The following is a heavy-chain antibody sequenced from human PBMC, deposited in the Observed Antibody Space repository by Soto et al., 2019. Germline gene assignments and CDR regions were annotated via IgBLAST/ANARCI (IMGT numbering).Heavy chain of an antibody. CDR3: SGDPDSHYNDSHASSYP. V-gene: IGHV1-69*08. Sequence: QVQLVQSGAEVKKPGSSVKVSCKASGGTFSTYTITWVRQAPGQGLEWMGRIIPIIGIINSAQKFPGRVPITADKCTGTAYMELTRLRSDDTAVYYCSGDPDSHYNDSHASSYPWGQGTLVTVSS. J-gene: IGHJ5*02. D-gene: IGHD3-22*01. CDR1: GGTFSTYT. CDR2: IIPIIGII.